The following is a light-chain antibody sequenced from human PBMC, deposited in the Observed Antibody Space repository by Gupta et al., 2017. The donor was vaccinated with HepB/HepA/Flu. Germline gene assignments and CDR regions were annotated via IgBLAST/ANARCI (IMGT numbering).Light chain of an antibody. Sequence: IHMIQSPSTLSASVGDRVTITCRASQIASIWLDWYQQKPGKAPKVLINKASRLKSGVPSRFSGSGSGTEFTLTINSLQPDDFATYYCQQYNLYPWTFGQGTKVEIK. CDR2: KAS. CDR1: QIASIW. CDR3: QQYNLYPWT. V-gene: IGKV1-5*03. J-gene: IGKJ1*01.